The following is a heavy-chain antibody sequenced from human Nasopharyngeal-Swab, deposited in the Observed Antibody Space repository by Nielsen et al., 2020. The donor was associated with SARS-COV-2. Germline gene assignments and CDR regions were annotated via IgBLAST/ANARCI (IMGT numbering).Heavy chain of an antibody. CDR1: GFTFSSYG. V-gene: IGHV3-30*18. CDR3: AKDMGIADDSFDY. Sequence: LKISCAASGFTFSSYGMHWVRQAPGKGLEWVAVISYDGSNKYYADSVKGRFTISRDNSKNTLYLQMNSLRAEDTAVYYCAKDMGIADDSFDYRGQGTLVTVSS. CDR2: ISYDGSNK. D-gene: IGHD6-13*01. J-gene: IGHJ4*02.